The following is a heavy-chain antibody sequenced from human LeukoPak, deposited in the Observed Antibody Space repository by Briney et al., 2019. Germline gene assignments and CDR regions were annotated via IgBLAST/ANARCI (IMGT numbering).Heavy chain of an antibody. CDR2: INHSGST. D-gene: IGHD3-10*01. Sequence: SETLSLTCAVYGGSFSGYYWSWIRQPPGKGLEWIGEINHSGSTNYNPSLKSRVTISVDTTKNQFSLKLSSVTAADTAVYYCARVMGILRGYYFDYWGQGTLVTVSS. V-gene: IGHV4-34*01. CDR1: GGSFSGYY. J-gene: IGHJ4*02. CDR3: ARVMGILRGYYFDY.